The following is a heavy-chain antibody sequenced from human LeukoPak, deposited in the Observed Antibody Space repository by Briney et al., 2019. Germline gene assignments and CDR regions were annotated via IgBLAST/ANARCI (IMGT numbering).Heavy chain of an antibody. V-gene: IGHV5-51*01. CDR1: GYSFTSYW. CDR2: IYPGDSDT. D-gene: IGHD3-9*01. CDR3: ARPYYDILTGWRAFDI. Sequence: GESLKISCKGSGYSFTSYWIGWVRQMPGKGLEWMGIIYPGDSDTRCSPSFQGQVTISADKSISTAYLQWSSLKASDTAMYYCARPYYDILTGWRAFDIWGQGTMVTVSS. J-gene: IGHJ3*02.